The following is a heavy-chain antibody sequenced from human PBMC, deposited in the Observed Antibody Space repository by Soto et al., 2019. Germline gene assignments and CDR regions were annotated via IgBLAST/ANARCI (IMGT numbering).Heavy chain of an antibody. CDR1: GGSISSSSYY. J-gene: IGHJ4*02. D-gene: IGHD1-1*01. CDR2: IYYSGST. CDR3: ARDGNWRLDY. V-gene: IGHV4-39*07. Sequence: PSETLSLTCTVSGGSISSSSYYWGWIRQPPGKGLEWIGSIYYSGSTYYNPSLKSRITISADTSKNQFSLHLNSVTAEDTAVYYCARDGNWRLDYWGQGVLVTVS.